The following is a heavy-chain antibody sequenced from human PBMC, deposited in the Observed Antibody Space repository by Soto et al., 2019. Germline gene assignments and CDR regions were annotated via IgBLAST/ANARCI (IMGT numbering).Heavy chain of an antibody. CDR3: ARGEVVAATPSPYFDY. CDR1: GFTFSSYE. D-gene: IGHD2-15*01. CDR2: VSSSGSTI. J-gene: IGHJ4*02. V-gene: IGHV3-48*03. Sequence: GGSLRLSCAASGFTFSSYEMNWVRQAPGKGLEWVSYVSSSGSTIYYADSVKGRFTISRDNAKNSLYLQMNSLRAEDTAVYYCARGEVVAATPSPYFDYWGQGTLVTVSS.